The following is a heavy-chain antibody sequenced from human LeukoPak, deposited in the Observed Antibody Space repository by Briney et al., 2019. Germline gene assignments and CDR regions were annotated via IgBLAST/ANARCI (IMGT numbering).Heavy chain of an antibody. CDR1: GGSFSSYY. Sequence: SETLSLTCAVYGGSFSSYYWSWIRQPPGKGLEWIGYIYYSGSTNYNPSLKSRVTISVDTSKNQFSLKLNSVTAADTAVYYCARHKGSSWLDAFDIWGQGTMVTVSS. V-gene: IGHV4-59*08. CDR3: ARHKGSSWLDAFDI. D-gene: IGHD6-13*01. J-gene: IGHJ3*02. CDR2: IYYSGST.